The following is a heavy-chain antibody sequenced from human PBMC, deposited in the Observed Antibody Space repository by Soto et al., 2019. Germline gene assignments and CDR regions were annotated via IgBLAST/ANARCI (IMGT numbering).Heavy chain of an antibody. V-gene: IGHV4-31*01. J-gene: IGHJ4*02. CDR3: AKDRISGSWSKFAY. D-gene: IGHD6-13*01. CDR2: IYYNGST. CDR1: GCY. Sequence: GCYRIRKNQNPGKGLEWVGNIYYNGSTYYSPSLKSLVTVWFDTSKNQFSLRLTSVTAADTAVYFCAKDRISGSWSKFAYWGQGTRVTVFS.